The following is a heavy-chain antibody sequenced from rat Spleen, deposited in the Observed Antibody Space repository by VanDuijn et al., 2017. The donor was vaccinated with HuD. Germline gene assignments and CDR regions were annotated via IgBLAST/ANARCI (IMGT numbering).Heavy chain of an antibody. D-gene: IGHD4-2*01. CDR3: TRENWKPDY. CDR2: ISYDGGNT. Sequence: EVQLVESGGGLVQPGRSMKLSCAASGFTFSSFAMAWVRQAPTKGLEWVASISYDGGNTYYRDSVKGRFTISRDNAKSTLYLHMNSLRSDDTATYYCTRENWKPDYWGQGVMVAVSS. CDR1: GFTFSSFA. J-gene: IGHJ2*01. V-gene: IGHV5-46*01.